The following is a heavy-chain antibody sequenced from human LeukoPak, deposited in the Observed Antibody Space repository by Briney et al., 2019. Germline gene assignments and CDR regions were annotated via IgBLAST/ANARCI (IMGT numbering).Heavy chain of an antibody. D-gene: IGHD1-14*01. CDR3: ARGVVSVTTTFDI. CDR2: IYYSGST. J-gene: IGHJ3*02. CDR1: GGSISSYY. V-gene: IGHV4-59*01. Sequence: SETLSLTCTVPGGSISSYYWSWIRQPPGKGLEWIGYIYYSGSTNYNPSLKSRVTISVDTSKNQFSLKLSSVTAADTAVYYCARGVVSVTTTFDIWGHGTMVTVSS.